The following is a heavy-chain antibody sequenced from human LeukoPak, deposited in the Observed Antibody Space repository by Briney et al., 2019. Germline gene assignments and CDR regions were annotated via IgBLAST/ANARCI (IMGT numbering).Heavy chain of an antibody. CDR3: ARESRVFIGDGYYLDS. CDR2: LYIGRGT. V-gene: IGHV4-4*07. D-gene: IGHD3-3*01. J-gene: IGHJ4*02. CDR1: YGSISNYY. Sequence: PSETLSLTCTISYGSISNYYWTWIRQPAGRRLEWIGRLYIGRGTDYNPSLKSRVTMSVDTSNNQFSLRLTSVTAADPAIYYCARESRVFIGDGYYLDSWGPGIPITVSS.